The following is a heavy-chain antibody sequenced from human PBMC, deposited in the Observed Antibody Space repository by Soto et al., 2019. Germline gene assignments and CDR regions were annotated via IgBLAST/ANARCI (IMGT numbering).Heavy chain of an antibody. V-gene: IGHV3-23*01. D-gene: IGHD5-18*01. CDR2: ISDSGGST. CDR3: GRSLSFAVTDGYGH. Sequence: EVQLLESGGGLVQPGGSLRLACAGSGFTISSYAMSWVRQAPGKGLEGVSGISDSGGSTNYADSVRGRFTISKDNYKNTLYLQMSSLRGEDTAVYYCGRSLSFAVTDGYGHWGQGTLVTVSS. CDR1: GFTISSYA. J-gene: IGHJ4*02.